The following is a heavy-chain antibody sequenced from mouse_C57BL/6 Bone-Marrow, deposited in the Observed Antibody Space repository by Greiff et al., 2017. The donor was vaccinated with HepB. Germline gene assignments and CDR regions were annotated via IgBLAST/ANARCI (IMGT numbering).Heavy chain of an antibody. D-gene: IGHD1-1*01. J-gene: IGHJ4*01. Sequence: QVQLQQPGAELVRPGSSVKLSCKASGYTFTSYWMHWVKQRPIQGLEWIGNIDPSDSETHYNQKFKDKATLTVDKSSSTAYMQLSSLTSEDSAVYYCASDYYGSTMDYWGQGTSDTVSS. CDR3: ASDYYGSTMDY. CDR1: GYTFTSYW. CDR2: IDPSDSET. V-gene: IGHV1-52*01.